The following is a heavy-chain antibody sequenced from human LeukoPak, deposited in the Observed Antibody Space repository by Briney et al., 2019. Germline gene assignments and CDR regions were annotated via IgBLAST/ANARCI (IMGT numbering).Heavy chain of an antibody. V-gene: IGHV3-9*01. Sequence: GRSLRLSCAAPGFTFDDYAMHWVRQAPGKGLEWVSGISWNNGSIVYADSVKGRFTISRDNAKNSLYLQMNSLRAEDTALYYCAKGVRITMVRAAFDIWGQGTMVTASS. J-gene: IGHJ3*02. CDR3: AKGVRITMVRAAFDI. CDR1: GFTFDDYA. CDR2: ISWNNGSI. D-gene: IGHD3-10*01.